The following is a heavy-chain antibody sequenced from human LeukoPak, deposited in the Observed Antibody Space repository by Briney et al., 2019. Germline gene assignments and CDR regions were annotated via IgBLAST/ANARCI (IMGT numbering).Heavy chain of an antibody. V-gene: IGHV1-3*01. D-gene: IGHD3-22*01. CDR2: INAGNGNT. Sequence: ASVKVSCKASGYTFTSYAMHWVRRAPGQRLEWMGWINAGNGNTKYSQKFQGRVTITRDTSASTAYMELSSLRSEDTAVYYCARHYDSSGSDNWFDPWGQGTLVTVSS. CDR1: GYTFTSYA. CDR3: ARHYDSSGSDNWFDP. J-gene: IGHJ5*02.